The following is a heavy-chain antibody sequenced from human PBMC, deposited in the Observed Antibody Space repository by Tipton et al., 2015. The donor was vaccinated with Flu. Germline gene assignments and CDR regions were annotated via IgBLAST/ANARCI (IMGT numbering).Heavy chain of an antibody. D-gene: IGHD3-9*01. Sequence: AVSGFTFSNYWMHWVRQAPGKGLVWVSRMNSDGSSTSNADSVKGRFTISRDNAKNTLYLQMNSLRAEDTAVYYCARSTGYYAFDIWGQGTMVTVSS. CDR3: ARSTGYYAFDI. CDR1: GFTFSNYW. V-gene: IGHV3-74*01. J-gene: IGHJ3*02. CDR2: MNSDGSST.